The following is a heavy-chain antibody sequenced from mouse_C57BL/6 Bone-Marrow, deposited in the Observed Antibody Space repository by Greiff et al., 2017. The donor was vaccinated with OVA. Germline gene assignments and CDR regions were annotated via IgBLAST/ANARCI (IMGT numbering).Heavy chain of an antibody. CDR2: IDPSDSYT. Sequence: QVQLQQPGAELVKPGASVKLSCKASGYTFTSYWMQWVKQRPGQGLEWIREIDPSDSYTNYNQKFKGKATLTVDTSSSTAYMQLSSLTSEESAVYYCARKADYGSSLSYWYFDVWGTGTTVTVSS. CDR1: GYTFTSYW. V-gene: IGHV1-50*01. CDR3: ARKADYGSSLSYWYFDV. J-gene: IGHJ1*03. D-gene: IGHD1-1*01.